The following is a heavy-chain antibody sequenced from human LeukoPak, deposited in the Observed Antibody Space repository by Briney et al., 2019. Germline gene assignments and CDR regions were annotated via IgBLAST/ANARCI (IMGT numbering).Heavy chain of an antibody. Sequence: GRSLRLSCAASGFSFDDYAMQWVRQAPGKGLEGVSVISWNSGSIGYADSVKDRFTISRDNDKNSLYLQMNSLRAEDRALYCCGKDIGSKGYDAFDFWLQGTMLGVCS. D-gene: IGHD1-1*01. CDR3: GKDIGSKGYDAFDF. CDR1: GFSFDDYA. V-gene: IGHV3-9*01. J-gene: IGHJ3*01. CDR2: ISWNSGSI.